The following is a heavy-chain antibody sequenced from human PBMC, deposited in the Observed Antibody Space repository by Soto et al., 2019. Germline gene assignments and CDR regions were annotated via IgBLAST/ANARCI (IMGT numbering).Heavy chain of an antibody. D-gene: IGHD3-3*01. J-gene: IGHJ6*03. CDR1: GFTVSSNY. Sequence: GGSLRLSCAASGFTVSSNYMSWVRQAPGKGLEWVSVIYSGGSTYYADSVKGRFTISRDNSKNTLYLQMNSLRAEDTAVYYCARGRRLPVAGDFWSGYYHPYMDVWGKGTTVTVSS. CDR2: IYSGGST. V-gene: IGHV3-66*01. CDR3: ARGRRLPVAGDFWSGYYHPYMDV.